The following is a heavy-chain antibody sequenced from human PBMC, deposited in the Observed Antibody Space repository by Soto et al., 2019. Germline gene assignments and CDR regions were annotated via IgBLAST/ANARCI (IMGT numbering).Heavy chain of an antibody. Sequence: PSETLSLTCAVSGDSISSANLWNCVRQAPGKGLDWIGEIHHSGSTNYNPSLKSRVTISVDKSKNQVSLKVNSVTAADTAVYYCARARQYCSSSSCYLDPWGQGTLVT. CDR1: GDSISSANL. CDR2: IHHSGST. J-gene: IGHJ5*02. D-gene: IGHD2-2*01. CDR3: ARARQYCSSSSCYLDP. V-gene: IGHV4-4*02.